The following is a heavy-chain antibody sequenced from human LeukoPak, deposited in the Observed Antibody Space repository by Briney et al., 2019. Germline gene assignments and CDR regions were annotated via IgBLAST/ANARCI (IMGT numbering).Heavy chain of an antibody. J-gene: IGHJ5*02. CDR3: ARVRSSWYWFDP. Sequence: SETLSLTCTVSGGSISSYYWSWIRQPPGKGLEWIGYIYYSGSTNYNPSLKSRVTISVDTSKNQFSLKLSSVTAADTAVYYCARVRSSWYWFDPWGQGTLVTVSS. D-gene: IGHD6-13*01. CDR2: IYYSGST. CDR1: GGSISSYY. V-gene: IGHV4-59*01.